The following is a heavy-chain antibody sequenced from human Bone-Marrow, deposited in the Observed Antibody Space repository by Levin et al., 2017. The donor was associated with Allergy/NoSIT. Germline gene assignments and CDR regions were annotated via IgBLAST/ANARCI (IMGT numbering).Heavy chain of an antibody. CDR2: ISSSGNT. CDR3: ARDYYGSGSSWVAFDV. J-gene: IGHJ3*01. D-gene: IGHD3-10*01. CDR1: GGSVNSGPFF. Sequence: SETLSLTCTVSGGSVNSGPFFWNWIRQPPGKGLEWIGFISSSGNTKTNPSLNSRLAISKDASRNQFSLMLTSVTAADTAVYYCARDYYGSGSSWVAFDVWGKGTLVTVSS. V-gene: IGHV4-61*01.